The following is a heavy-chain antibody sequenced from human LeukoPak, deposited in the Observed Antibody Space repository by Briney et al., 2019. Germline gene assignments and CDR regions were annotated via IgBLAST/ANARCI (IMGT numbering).Heavy chain of an antibody. CDR1: GFTFSSYW. CDR2: IKQDGSEK. V-gene: IGHV3-7*01. CDR3: ARGVWELRFDC. D-gene: IGHD1-26*01. Sequence: PGGSLRLSCAASGFTFSSYWMSWVRQAPGKGQEWVANIKQDGSEKYYVDSVKGRFTISRDNAKNSLYLQMNSLRAEDTAVYYCARGVWELRFDCWGQGTLVTVSS. J-gene: IGHJ4*02.